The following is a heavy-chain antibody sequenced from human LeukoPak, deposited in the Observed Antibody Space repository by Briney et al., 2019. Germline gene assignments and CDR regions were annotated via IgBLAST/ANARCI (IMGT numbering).Heavy chain of an antibody. CDR3: ARMLGYNYFDY. D-gene: IGHD5-24*01. CDR2: IYYSGST. J-gene: IGHJ4*02. V-gene: IGHV4-30-4*08. CDR1: GGSISSGDYY. Sequence: SQTLSLTCTVSGGSISSGDYYWSWIRQPPGKGLEWIGYIYYSGSTYYNPSLASRVTISVDTSKNQFSLKLSSVTAADTAVYYCARMLGYNYFDYWGQGTLVTVSS.